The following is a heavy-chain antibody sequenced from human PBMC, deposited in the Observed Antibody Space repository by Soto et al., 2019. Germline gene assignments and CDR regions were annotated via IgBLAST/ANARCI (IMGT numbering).Heavy chain of an antibody. CDR3: ARGLATPLHL. Sequence: QVQLVQSGTEVKKPGASVKVSCKASGYSFNTYGITWVRQAPGQGLEWMGWISAYNGNTKYMEKFQDRVTMTTDTSMSTAYMELRSLTSDDTAVYYCARGLATPLHLWGQGTLVSVSS. CDR1: GYSFNTYG. J-gene: IGHJ1*01. CDR2: ISAYNGNT. D-gene: IGHD6-19*01. V-gene: IGHV1-18*01.